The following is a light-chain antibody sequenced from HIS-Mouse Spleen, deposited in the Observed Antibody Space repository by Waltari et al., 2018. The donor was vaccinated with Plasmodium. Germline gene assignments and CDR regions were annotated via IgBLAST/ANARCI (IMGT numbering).Light chain of an antibody. V-gene: IGKV3-15*01. Sequence: EIVMPQSPATLSVSPGATATLSCRASQSVSSNLAWYQQKPGQPPRLLIYGASTRATGIPARFSGSGSGTEFTLTISSLQSEDFAVYYCQQYNNWSFTFGPGTKVDIK. CDR3: QQYNNWSFT. J-gene: IGKJ3*01. CDR1: QSVSSN. CDR2: GAS.